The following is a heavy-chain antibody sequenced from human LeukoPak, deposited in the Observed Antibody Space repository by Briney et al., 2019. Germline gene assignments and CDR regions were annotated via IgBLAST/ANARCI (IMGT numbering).Heavy chain of an antibody. CDR1: GYTFTSYY. J-gene: IGHJ5*02. CDR3: ARDVTYDFWSGYWFDP. Sequence: ASVKVSCKASGYTFTSYYMHWVRQAPGQGLEWVGIINPSGGSTSYAQKFQGRVTMTRDTSTSTVYMELSSLRSEDTAVYYCARDVTYDFWSGYWFDPWGQGTLVTVSS. CDR2: INPSGGST. V-gene: IGHV1-46*01. D-gene: IGHD3-3*01.